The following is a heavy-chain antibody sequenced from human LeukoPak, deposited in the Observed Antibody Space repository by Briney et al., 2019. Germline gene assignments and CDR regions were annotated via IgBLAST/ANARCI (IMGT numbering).Heavy chain of an antibody. CDR3: AREGYCSSTSCPRAFDI. CDR1: GFTFSSYG. V-gene: IGHV3-30*02. J-gene: IGHJ3*02. CDR2: IRYDGSNK. Sequence: GGSLRLSCAASGFTFSSYGMHWVRQAPGKGLEWVAFIRYDGSNKYYADSVKGRFTISRDNAKNSLYLQMNSLRAEDTALYHCAREGYCSSTSCPRAFDIWGQGTMVTVSS. D-gene: IGHD2-2*01.